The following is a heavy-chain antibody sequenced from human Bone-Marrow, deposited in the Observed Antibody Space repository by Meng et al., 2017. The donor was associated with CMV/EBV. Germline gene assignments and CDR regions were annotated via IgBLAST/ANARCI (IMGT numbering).Heavy chain of an antibody. J-gene: IGHJ4*02. CDR2: ISSSSSYI. CDR1: GFTFSSYS. CDR3: ARDGGVAEGY. Sequence: GQLVESGGGLVKPGGSLRLSCAASGFTFSSYSMNWVRQAPGKGLEWVSSISSSSSYIYYADSVKGRFTISRDNAKNTLYLQMNSLRAEDTAVYYCARDGGVAEGYWGQGTLVTVSS. D-gene: IGHD6-19*01. V-gene: IGHV3-21*01.